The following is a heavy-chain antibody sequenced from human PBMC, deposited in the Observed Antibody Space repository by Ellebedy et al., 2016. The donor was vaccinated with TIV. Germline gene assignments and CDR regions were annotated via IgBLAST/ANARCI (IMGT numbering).Heavy chain of an antibody. CDR2: IYYSGST. D-gene: IGHD4-23*01. Sequence: MPSETLSLTCTVSGDSMSNYYWSWIRQPPGKPLEWIGYIYYSGSTNYNPSLTSRVTLALDTSKYQFSLRLPSVTAADPVVYYGARLRHSGGDSVWFFDLWGRGTLVTVSS. CDR3: ARLRHSGGDSVWFFDL. J-gene: IGHJ2*01. CDR1: GDSMSNYY. V-gene: IGHV4-59*08.